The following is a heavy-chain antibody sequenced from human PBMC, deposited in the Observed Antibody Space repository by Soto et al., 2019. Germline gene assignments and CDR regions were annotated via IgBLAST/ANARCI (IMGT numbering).Heavy chain of an antibody. CDR1: GFTFSSHW. CDR2: IKQDGSEK. Sequence: QLVESGRGLVQPGESLRLSCAASGFTFSSHWINWIRQTPGRGLEWLAVIKQDGSEKYYVDSVKGRFTVSRDNAKNSAYLQMNSLRVDDTAVYYCARDWYMDYWGQGTLVTVSS. D-gene: IGHD1-20*01. V-gene: IGHV3-7*04. CDR3: ARDWYMDY. J-gene: IGHJ4*02.